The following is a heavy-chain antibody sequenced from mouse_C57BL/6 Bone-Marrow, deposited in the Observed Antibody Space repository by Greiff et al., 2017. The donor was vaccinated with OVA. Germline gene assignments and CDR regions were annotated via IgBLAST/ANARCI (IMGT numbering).Heavy chain of an antibody. D-gene: IGHD4-1*01. CDR1: GFTFTDYY. CDR2: IRNKANGYTT. Sequence: EVMLVESGGGLVQPGGSLSLSCAASGFTFTDYYMSWVRQPPGKALEWLGFIRNKANGYTTEYSASVKGRFTISRDNSQSILYLQMNALRAEDSATYYCASGAGTAMDYWGQGTSVTVSS. J-gene: IGHJ4*01. V-gene: IGHV7-3*01. CDR3: ASGAGTAMDY.